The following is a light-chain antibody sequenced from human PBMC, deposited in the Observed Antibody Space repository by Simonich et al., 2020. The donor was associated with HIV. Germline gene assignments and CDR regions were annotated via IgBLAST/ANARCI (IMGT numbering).Light chain of an antibody. V-gene: IGLV4-60*03. Sequence: QPVLTQSSSASASLGSSVKLTCTLSSGHSSYIIAWHQQQPGKAPRYLMKLEGSGSYTEGGGVPDRFSGSSSGADRYLTSSNPQSEDEADYYCETWDSNSWVFGGGTKLTVL. CDR2: LEGSGSY. CDR1: SGHSSYI. J-gene: IGLJ3*02. CDR3: ETWDSNSWV.